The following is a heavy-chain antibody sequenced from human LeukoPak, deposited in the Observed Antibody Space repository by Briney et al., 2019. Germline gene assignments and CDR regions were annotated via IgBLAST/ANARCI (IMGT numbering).Heavy chain of an antibody. Sequence: GGSLRLSCAASGFTFGSYAMSWVRQAPGKGLEWVSAISGSGGSTYYADSVKGRFTISRDNSKNTLYLQMNSLRAEDTAVYYCARDGGYSGYDADCWGQGTLVTVSS. CDR1: GFTFGSYA. D-gene: IGHD5-12*01. CDR3: ARDGGYSGYDADC. J-gene: IGHJ4*02. V-gene: IGHV3-23*01. CDR2: ISGSGGST.